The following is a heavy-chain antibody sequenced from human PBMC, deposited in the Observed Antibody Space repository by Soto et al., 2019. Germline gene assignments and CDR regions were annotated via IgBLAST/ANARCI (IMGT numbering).Heavy chain of an antibody. J-gene: IGHJ4*02. V-gene: IGHV3-30*18. CDR2: ISSDGSFE. CDR1: GFKSDSYV. CDR3: VKDVVLAAATDY. D-gene: IGHD2-21*02. Sequence: GGSLRLSCVISGFKSDSYVIHWVRQTSGKGLQWVAAISSDGSFEHYIDSLKGRVTFSRDNSKNTLYLQMNSLRTEDTALYYCVKDVVLAAATDYWGQGTLVTVSS.